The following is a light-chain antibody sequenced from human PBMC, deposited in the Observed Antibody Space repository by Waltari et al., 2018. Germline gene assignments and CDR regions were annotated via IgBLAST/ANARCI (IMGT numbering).Light chain of an antibody. CDR3: QQYNNWPPGT. V-gene: IGKV3-15*01. CDR1: QTIGRS. J-gene: IGKJ1*01. CDR2: GAS. Sequence: ETVVTQSPATLSVSPGERATLSCTTSQTIGRSLAWYQQKPGQAPRLVIHGASIRATGIPARFSGSGSATEFALTISGLQSEDFAVYYCQQYNNWPPGTFGQGTKVEI.